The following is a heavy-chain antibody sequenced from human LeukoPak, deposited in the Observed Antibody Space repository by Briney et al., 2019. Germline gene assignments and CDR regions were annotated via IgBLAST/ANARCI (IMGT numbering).Heavy chain of an antibody. CDR2: ISSSSSYI. CDR3: ARGGMAYYYDSSGYYDY. CDR1: GFTFSSYS. Sequence: PGGSLRLSCAASGFTFSSYSMNWVRQAPGKGLEWVSSISSSSSYIYYADSVKGRFTISRDNAKNSLYLQMNSLRAEDTAVCYCARGGMAYYYDSSGYYDYWGQGTLVTVSS. D-gene: IGHD3-22*01. J-gene: IGHJ4*02. V-gene: IGHV3-21*01.